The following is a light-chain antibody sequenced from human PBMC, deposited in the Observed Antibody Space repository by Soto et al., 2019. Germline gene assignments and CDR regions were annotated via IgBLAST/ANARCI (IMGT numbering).Light chain of an antibody. CDR1: QNIRNW. CDR3: QQYNGLPTWT. Sequence: GDSVTITCRASQNIRNWLAWYQQKPGKAPNPLIYDASSLKSGVPARFSGSGSGTEFTLTITSLQPDDSATYYCQQYNGLPTWTFGQGTKVDIK. J-gene: IGKJ1*01. V-gene: IGKV1-5*01. CDR2: DAS.